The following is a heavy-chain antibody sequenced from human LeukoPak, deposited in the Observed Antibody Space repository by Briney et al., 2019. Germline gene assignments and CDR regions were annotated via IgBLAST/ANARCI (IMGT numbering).Heavy chain of an antibody. Sequence: SETLSLTCTVYNGSISTYYWSWLRQPPGQGLEWIGYIYNGGTTTYNPSFKRRVTISVDSSKNHFSLTLTSLTAADMSLCYCARHGGTLDYFDSWGPGSLVTVSS. CDR1: NGSISTYY. CDR3: ARHGGTLDYFDS. J-gene: IGHJ4*02. V-gene: IGHV4-59*08. D-gene: IGHD1-26*01. CDR2: IYNGGTT.